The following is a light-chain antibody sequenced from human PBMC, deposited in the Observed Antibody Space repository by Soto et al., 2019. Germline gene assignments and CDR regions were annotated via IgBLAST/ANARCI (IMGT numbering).Light chain of an antibody. CDR2: AAS. CDR3: QQSYSIPYT. Sequence: DIQMTQSPSSLSASVGDRVTITCRASQSISNYLNWYQQRPGKAPKFLIHAASSLQSGVPSRFSGSGSGTDFTLTISSLQPEDFATYYCQQSYSIPYTCGQGTKLESK. V-gene: IGKV1-39*01. CDR1: QSISNY. J-gene: IGKJ2*01.